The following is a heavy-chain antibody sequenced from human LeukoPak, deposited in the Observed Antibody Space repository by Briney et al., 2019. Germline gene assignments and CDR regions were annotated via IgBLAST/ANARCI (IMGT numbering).Heavy chain of an antibody. Sequence: SGPSLVKPTQTHTPTFTFSGFSPGTRRMCGSWIRQPSGKALAWLAPIDWDDDKYYSTSLKTRLTISKDTSKNLVILTMTNMDPVDTATYYCARMRRGRYFDWLLDYWGQGTLVTVSS. D-gene: IGHD3-9*01. CDR3: ARMRRGRYFDWLLDY. CDR1: GFSPGTRRMC. V-gene: IGHV2-70*01. J-gene: IGHJ4*02. CDR2: IDWDDDK.